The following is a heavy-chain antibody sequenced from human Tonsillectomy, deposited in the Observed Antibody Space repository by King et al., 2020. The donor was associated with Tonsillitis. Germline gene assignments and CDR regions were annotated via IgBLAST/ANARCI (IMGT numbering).Heavy chain of an antibody. J-gene: IGHJ5*02. D-gene: IGHD3-9*01. CDR2: IYTSGST. CDR3: ARDSDYGILPGYFAGHAQDGCDP. Sequence: VQLQESGPGLVKPSETLSLTCTVSGGSISSYYWSWIRQPAGKGLEWIGRIYTSGSTNYNPSLKSRVTMSVDTSKNQFSLKLSSVTAADTAVYYCARDSDYGILPGYFAGHAQDGCDPWGRGTLGTVSS. V-gene: IGHV4-4*07. CDR1: GGSISSYY.